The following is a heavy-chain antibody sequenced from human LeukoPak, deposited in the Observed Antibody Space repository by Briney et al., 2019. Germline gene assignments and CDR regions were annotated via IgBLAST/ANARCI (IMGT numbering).Heavy chain of an antibody. CDR3: ARHVRSLTARGYSYGPTVYFDY. V-gene: IGHV4-39*07. D-gene: IGHD5-18*01. CDR1: GGSISSSSYY. CDR2: IYYSGNT. J-gene: IGHJ4*02. Sequence: SSETLSLTCTVSGGSISSSSYYWGWIRQPPGKGLESIGNIYYSGNTYYNPSLKSRVTMSVDTSKNQFSLKLSSVTAADTAVYYCARHVRSLTARGYSYGPTVYFDYWGQGTLVTVSS.